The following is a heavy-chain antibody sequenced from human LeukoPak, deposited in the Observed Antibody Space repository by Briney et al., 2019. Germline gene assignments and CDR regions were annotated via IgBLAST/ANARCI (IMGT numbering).Heavy chain of an antibody. V-gene: IGHV4-39*07. D-gene: IGHD2-15*01. CDR3: ARFPCSGDSCYSGIRAFDI. Sequence: SETLSLTCTVCVGSISSCSYYWGWIRQPPGKGLEWIGEINHSGSTNYHPSLKSRVTISLDTSKNQFSLKLTSVTAADTAVYYCARFPCSGDSCYSGIRAFDIWGQGTVVTVSS. CDR1: VGSISSCSYY. CDR2: INHSGST. J-gene: IGHJ3*02.